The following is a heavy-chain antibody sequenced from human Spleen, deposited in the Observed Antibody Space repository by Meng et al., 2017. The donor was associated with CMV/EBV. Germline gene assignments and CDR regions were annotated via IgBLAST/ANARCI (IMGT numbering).Heavy chain of an antibody. CDR2: ISSSSSYT. V-gene: IGHV3-11*06. CDR1: GFTFSDYY. CDR3: ARDYGEATPLDY. Sequence: VDVWESGGGLVKPGGSWRLSCAASGFTFSDYYMGWIRQAPGKGLEWVSYISSSSSYTNYADSVKGRFTISRDNAKNSLYLQMNSLRAEDTAVYYCARDYGEATPLDYWGQGTLVTVSS. D-gene: IGHD4/OR15-4a*01. J-gene: IGHJ4*02.